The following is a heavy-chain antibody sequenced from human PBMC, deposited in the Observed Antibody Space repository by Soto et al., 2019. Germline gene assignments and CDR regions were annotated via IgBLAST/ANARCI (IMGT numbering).Heavy chain of an antibody. J-gene: IGHJ5*02. Sequence: QEQLVQSGTEVKKPGASVTVSCKSSGYTFTDFYLHWLRQAPGQGLGWVGWINPKTGDTKSSQKFQGRVTRSRDTSVSTAYIDLTSLTSDDTAMYYCATGTNGTTGWYHPWGQGTRVTVSS. CDR3: ATGTNGTTGWYHP. D-gene: IGHD1-1*01. CDR2: INPKTGDT. CDR1: GYTFTDFY. V-gene: IGHV1-2*02.